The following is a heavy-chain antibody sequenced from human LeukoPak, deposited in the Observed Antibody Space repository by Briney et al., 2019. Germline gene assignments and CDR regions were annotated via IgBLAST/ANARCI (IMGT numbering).Heavy chain of an antibody. D-gene: IGHD3-22*01. V-gene: IGHV1-18*01. CDR1: GYTFTSYG. CDR2: ISAYNGNT. J-gene: IGHJ4*02. Sequence: EASVKVSCKASGYTFTSYGISWVRQAPGQGLEWMGWISAYNGNTNYAQKLQGRVTMTTDTSTSTAYMELRSLRSDDTAVYYCARGLPYYCDSSGYYYFDYWGQGTLVTVSS. CDR3: ARGLPYYCDSSGYYYFDY.